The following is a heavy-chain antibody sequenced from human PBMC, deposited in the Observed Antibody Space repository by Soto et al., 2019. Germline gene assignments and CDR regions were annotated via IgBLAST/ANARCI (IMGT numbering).Heavy chain of an antibody. V-gene: IGHV1-69*01. Sequence: QVQLVQSGAEVKKPGSSVKVSCKASGGVFRNYAINWVRQAPGQGLEWMGGIIPVFGTADYPQKFQGRVTITADESTTTAYMELTSLNTEDTAVYFCARDRWGSYSFDSWAQGTLVTVAS. J-gene: IGHJ5*01. CDR2: IIPVFGTA. CDR1: GGVFRNYA. CDR3: ARDRWGSYSFDS. D-gene: IGHD1-26*01.